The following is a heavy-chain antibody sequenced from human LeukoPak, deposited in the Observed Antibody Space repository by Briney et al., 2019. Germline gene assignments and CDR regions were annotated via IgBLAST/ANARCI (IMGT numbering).Heavy chain of an antibody. CDR2: MNPSSDNT. D-gene: IGHD5-18*01. CDR3: ARMRGYTYGYWYLDL. Sequence: GASVKVSCKAAGYTFSSYDINWVRQAPGQGLEWMGWMNPSSDNTGYTQKFQGRVTMTRDTSISTAYMELSSLRSEDTALYYCARMRGYTYGYWYLDLWGRGTLVTVSS. CDR1: GYTFSSYD. J-gene: IGHJ2*01. V-gene: IGHV1-8*01.